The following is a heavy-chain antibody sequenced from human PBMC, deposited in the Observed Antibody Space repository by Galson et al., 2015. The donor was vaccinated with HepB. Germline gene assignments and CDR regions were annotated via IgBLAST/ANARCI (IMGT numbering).Heavy chain of an antibody. V-gene: IGHV3-30-3*02. CDR3: AKIGYGWSFGNGMDV. CDR2: ISHDSSKR. J-gene: IGHJ6*02. D-gene: IGHD2-15*01. CDR1: GFTFSVYS. Sequence: SLRLSCAASGFTFSVYSLHWVRQAPGKGLEYVAVISHDSSKRQHADSVKGRFTISRDNSKNTLYLQMNNLRSEDTAIYYCAKIGYGWSFGNGMDVWGQRTTVTVSS.